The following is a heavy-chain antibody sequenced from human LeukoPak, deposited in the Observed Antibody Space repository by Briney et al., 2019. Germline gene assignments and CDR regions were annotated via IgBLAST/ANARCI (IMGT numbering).Heavy chain of an antibody. Sequence: PSETLSLTCAVSGGSITYTNYRSWVRPSPGKGLEGIEIIYHSGITNYNPSLKSRFTISVDKSKNQFSLKLNSVTAADTAVLYCASRALGEGYFDYWGQGTLVTVSS. J-gene: IGHJ4*02. V-gene: IGHV4-4*02. D-gene: IGHD3-16*01. CDR3: ASRALGEGYFDY. CDR1: GGSITYTNY. CDR2: IYHSGIT.